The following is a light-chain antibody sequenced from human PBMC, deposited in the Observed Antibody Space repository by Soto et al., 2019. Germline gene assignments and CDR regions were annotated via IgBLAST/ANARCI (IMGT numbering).Light chain of an antibody. CDR1: QSVSSSTY. Sequence: EIVLTQSPGTLSLSPGERATLTCRASQSVSSSTYLAWYQQKPGQAPRLLIYDASSRATGIPDRFSGSGSGKDFTLTIGRLEPEDFAVYYCQQYGSSRTFGQGTKVDIK. CDR2: DAS. V-gene: IGKV3-20*01. CDR3: QQYGSSRT. J-gene: IGKJ1*01.